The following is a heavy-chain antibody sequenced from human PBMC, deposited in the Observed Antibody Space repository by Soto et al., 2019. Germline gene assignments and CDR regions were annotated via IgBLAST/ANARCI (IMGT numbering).Heavy chain of an antibody. Sequence: QLLESGPGLVKPSETLSLTCTVSGGSISSSSYYWGWIRQPPGKGLEWIGSIYYSGSTYYNPSLKSRVTISVDTSKNQXXXXXXXXXXXXXXXXXXXXXXXXXXQLLLFDYWGQGTLVTVSS. CDR1: GGSISSSSYY. V-gene: IGHV4-39*01. J-gene: IGHJ4*02. CDR3: XXXXXXXXQLLLFDY. D-gene: IGHD2-15*01. CDR2: IYYSGST.